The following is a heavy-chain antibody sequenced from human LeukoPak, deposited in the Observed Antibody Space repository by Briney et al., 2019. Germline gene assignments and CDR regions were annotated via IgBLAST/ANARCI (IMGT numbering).Heavy chain of an antibody. J-gene: IGHJ4*02. V-gene: IGHV3-53*01. Sequence: GGSLRLSCTVSGFTVSSNSMSWVRQAPGKGLEWVSFIYSDNTHYSDSLKRRFTISRDNSKNTLYLQMNSLRAEDTAVYYCAKMGAKVVANNFDYWGQGTLGTASS. CDR3: AKMGAKVVANNFDY. CDR2: IYSDNT. CDR1: GFTVSSNS. D-gene: IGHD5-12*01.